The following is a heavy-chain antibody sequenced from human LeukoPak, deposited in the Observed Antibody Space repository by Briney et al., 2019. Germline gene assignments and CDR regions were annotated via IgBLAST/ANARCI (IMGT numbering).Heavy chain of an antibody. CDR2: ISYDGSNK. D-gene: IGHD2-15*01. J-gene: IGHJ6*02. CDR1: GFTFSSYG. V-gene: IGHV3-30*03. Sequence: PGRSLRLSCAASGFTFSSYGMHWVRQAPGKGLEWVAVISYDGSNKYYADSVKGRFTISRDNAKNSLYLQMNSLRAEDTAVYYCARDDGYCSGGSCSYYGMDVWGQGTTVTVSS. CDR3: ARDDGYCSGGSCSYYGMDV.